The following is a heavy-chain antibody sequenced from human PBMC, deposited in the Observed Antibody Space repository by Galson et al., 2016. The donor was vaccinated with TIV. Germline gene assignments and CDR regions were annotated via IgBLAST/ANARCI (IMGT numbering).Heavy chain of an antibody. V-gene: IGHV4-4*07. J-gene: IGHJ4*02. CDR3: ATVNTNSRKYFDY. CDR2: IFTDGTT. D-gene: IGHD5-18*01. CDR1: GGSVSRYY. Sequence: TLSLTCSVSGGSVSRYYWSWVRQSPGKGLEWIGRIFTDGTTTYNPSLKGRVAISVDTSRRQFSLRLRSVTAADTALYYCATVNTNSRKYFDYWGQGIQVTVS.